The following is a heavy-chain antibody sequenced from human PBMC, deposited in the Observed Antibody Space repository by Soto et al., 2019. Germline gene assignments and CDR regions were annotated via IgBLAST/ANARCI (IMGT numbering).Heavy chain of an antibody. CDR1: GLSFPNYA. V-gene: IGHV3-23*01. J-gene: IGHJ6*03. D-gene: IGHD2-2*01. Sequence: LLESGGGLVQPRGSLRLSCVASGLSFPNYAMNWVRQAPGKGLEWVSGIGGSGAYTYYADSVKGRFTISRDNSKNTVYLQMNSLRGEDTAVYYCAKGSSSTQFLNYYFYHMDVWGKGTTVSVSS. CDR3: AKGSSSTQFLNYYFYHMDV. CDR2: IGGSGAYT.